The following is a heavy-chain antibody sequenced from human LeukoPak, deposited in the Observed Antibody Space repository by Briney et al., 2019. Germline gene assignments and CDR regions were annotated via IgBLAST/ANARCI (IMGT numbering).Heavy chain of an antibody. D-gene: IGHD1-26*01. V-gene: IGHV4-61*02. J-gene: IGHJ4*02. CDR3: ARRSAGSGYSGSYFFEY. Sequence: SETLSLTCTVSGGSISSGSYCWSWIRQPAGKGLEWIGRICTSGSTNYNPSLKSRVTISVDTSKNQFSLKLSSVTAADTAVYYCARRSAGSGYSGSYFFEYWGQGTLVTVSS. CDR2: ICTSGST. CDR1: GGSISSGSYC.